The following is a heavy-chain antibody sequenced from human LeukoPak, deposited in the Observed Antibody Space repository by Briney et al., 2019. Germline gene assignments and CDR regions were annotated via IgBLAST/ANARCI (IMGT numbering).Heavy chain of an antibody. J-gene: IGHJ4*02. CDR3: ARDLDTAMATGDY. Sequence: GRSLRLSCAASGFTFSSYAMHWVRQASGKGLEGVAVISYDGSNKYYADSVKGRFTISRDNSKNTLYLQMNSLRAEDTAVYYCARDLDTAMATGDYWGQGTLVTVSS. CDR2: ISYDGSNK. V-gene: IGHV3-30-3*01. CDR1: GFTFSSYA. D-gene: IGHD5-18*01.